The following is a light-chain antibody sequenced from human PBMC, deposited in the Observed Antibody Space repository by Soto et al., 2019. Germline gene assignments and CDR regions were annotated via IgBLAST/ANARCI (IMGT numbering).Light chain of an antibody. CDR2: DVT. J-gene: IGLJ3*02. CDR3: CSFAGSYSFV. V-gene: IGLV2-11*01. CDR1: SGDIGGYNY. Sequence: QSALTQPRSVSGSPGQSVTISCTGTSGDIGGYNYVSWYQQHPGKAPKLIIYDVTKRPSGVPDRFSGSKSANTASLTISGLQADDEADYYCCSFAGSYSFVFGEGTQLTVL.